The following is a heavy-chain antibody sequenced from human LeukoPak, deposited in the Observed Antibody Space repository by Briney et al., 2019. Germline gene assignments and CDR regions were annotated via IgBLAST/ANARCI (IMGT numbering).Heavy chain of an antibody. J-gene: IGHJ5*02. Sequence: SGGSLRLSCAASGFTFTTYAMNWVRQAPGKGLEWVSAISPSGRTTDYADSVKGRFTISRDNSKNTLYLQMNSLRAEDTAVYYCAKDTLTTSGWFDPWGQGTLVTVSS. CDR3: AKDTLTTSGWFDP. CDR2: ISPSGRTT. CDR1: GFTFTTYA. V-gene: IGHV3-23*01. D-gene: IGHD4-11*01.